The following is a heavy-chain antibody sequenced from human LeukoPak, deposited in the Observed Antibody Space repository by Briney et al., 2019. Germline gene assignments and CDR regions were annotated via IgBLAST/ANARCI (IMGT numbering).Heavy chain of an antibody. CDR2: TSDSGTT. CDR3: ARWYDSGRYFDN. D-gene: IGHD6-19*01. J-gene: IGHJ4*02. Sequence: SETLSLTCSVTGGSIRNYYWNWMRQPPGKGLEWIGYTSDSGTTYYNPSLKSRVTISVDTSKNQFSLKVTSATAADTAVYYCARWYDSGRYFDNWGRGTSVTVSS. V-gene: IGHV4-59*01. CDR1: GGSIRNYY.